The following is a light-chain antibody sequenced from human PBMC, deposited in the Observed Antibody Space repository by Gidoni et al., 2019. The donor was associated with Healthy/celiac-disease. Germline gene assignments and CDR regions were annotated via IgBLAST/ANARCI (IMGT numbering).Light chain of an antibody. CDR1: QSISSY. J-gene: IGKJ5*01. CDR2: AAS. V-gene: IGKV1-39*01. Sequence: DIQMTQSPSSLSASVGDRVTITCRASQSISSYLNWYQQKPGKAPKLLIYAASSLQSGVPPRFSGSGSGTDFTLTISSLQPEDFATYYCQQSYSTPLITFXQXTRLEIK. CDR3: QQSYSTPLIT.